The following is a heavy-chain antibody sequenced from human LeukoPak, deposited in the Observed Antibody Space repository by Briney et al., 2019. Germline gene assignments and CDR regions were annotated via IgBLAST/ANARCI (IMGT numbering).Heavy chain of an antibody. CDR3: ARGLRYFDSSSPFDY. D-gene: IGHD3-9*01. CDR1: GDSISSYC. V-gene: IGHV4-59*01. J-gene: IGHJ4*02. CDR2: IYYSGST. Sequence: SETLSLTCTVSGDSISSYCWSWIRQPPGKGLEWVGYIYYSGSTNYSPSLKSRVTISVDTSKNQFSLKLSSVTAADTAVYYCARGLRYFDSSSPFDYWGQGTLVTVSS.